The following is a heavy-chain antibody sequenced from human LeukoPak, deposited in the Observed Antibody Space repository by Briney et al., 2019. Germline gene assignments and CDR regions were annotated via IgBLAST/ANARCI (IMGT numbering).Heavy chain of an antibody. CDR1: GFTFSSYG. D-gene: IGHD3-22*01. CDR2: ISYDGSNK. Sequence: GGSLRLSCAASGFTFSSYGMHWVRQAPGKGLEWVAVISYDGSNKYYADSVKGRFTISRDNSKNTLYLQMNSLRAEDTAVCYCAKAEYYYDSSGYYSDDYFDYWGQGTLVTVSS. CDR3: AKAEYYYDSSGYYSDDYFDY. J-gene: IGHJ4*02. V-gene: IGHV3-30*18.